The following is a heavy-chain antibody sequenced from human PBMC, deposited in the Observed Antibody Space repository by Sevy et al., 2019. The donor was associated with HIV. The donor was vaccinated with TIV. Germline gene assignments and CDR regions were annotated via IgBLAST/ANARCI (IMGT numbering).Heavy chain of an antibody. J-gene: IGHJ4*02. CDR3: ARGYWRVFYYFYY. D-gene: IGHD1-1*01. V-gene: IGHV1-2*02. CDR1: GYTFTGYY. CDR2: INPNSGGT. Sequence: ASVKVSCKASGYTFTGYYMHWVRQAPGQGLEWMGWINPNSGGTNYAQKFQGRVTMTRDTSISTAYMELSRLRSDDTAVYYCARGYWRVFYYFYYWGQGTLVTVSS.